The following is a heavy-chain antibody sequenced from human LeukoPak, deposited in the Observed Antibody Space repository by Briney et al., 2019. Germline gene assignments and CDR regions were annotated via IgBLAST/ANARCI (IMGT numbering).Heavy chain of an antibody. V-gene: IGHV1-69*13. CDR1: GGTFSSYA. J-gene: IGHJ4*02. CDR3: ARVEGSLTTGYFDY. Sequence: PVKVSCKASGGTFSSYAISWVRQAPGQGLEWMGGIIPIFGTANYAQKFQGRVTITADESTSTAYMELSSLRSEDTAVYYCARVEGSLTTGYFDYWGQGTLVTVSS. CDR2: IIPIFGTA. D-gene: IGHD1-14*01.